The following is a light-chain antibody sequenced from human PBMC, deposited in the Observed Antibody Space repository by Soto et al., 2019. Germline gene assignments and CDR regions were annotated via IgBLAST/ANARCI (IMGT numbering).Light chain of an antibody. CDR3: AAWGDSLSGYV. CDR2: RNN. J-gene: IGLJ1*01. V-gene: IGLV1-47*01. Sequence: QSVLTQPPSASGTPGQRVTISCSGSSSNIGSNYVYWYQQLPGTALKLLIYRNNQRPSGVPDRFSGSKSGTSASLAISGLRSEDEADYYCAAWGDSLSGYVFGTGTKVTVL. CDR1: SSNIGSNY.